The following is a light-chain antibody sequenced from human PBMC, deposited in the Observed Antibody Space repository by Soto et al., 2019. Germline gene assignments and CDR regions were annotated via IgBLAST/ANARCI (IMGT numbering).Light chain of an antibody. V-gene: IGLV2-14*01. CDR1: SSDVGGYNY. CDR3: SSYTSSSTLYV. J-gene: IGLJ1*01. Sequence: SVLNQPASVSGSPGQSITISSTGTSSDVGGYNYVSWYQQHPGKAPKLMIYDVSNRPSGVSNRFSGSKSGNTASLTISGLQAEDEADYYCSSYTSSSTLYVFGTGTKVT. CDR2: DVS.